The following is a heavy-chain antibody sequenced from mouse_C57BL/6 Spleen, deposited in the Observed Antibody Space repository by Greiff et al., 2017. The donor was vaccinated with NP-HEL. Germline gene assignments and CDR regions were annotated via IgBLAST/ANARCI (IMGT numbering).Heavy chain of an antibody. D-gene: IGHD1-1*01. CDR1: GYTFTSYW. J-gene: IGHJ2*01. CDR2: IDPSDSYT. CDR3: ARGMDYGSSYEGY. Sequence: VQLQQSGAELVKPGASVKLSCKASGYTFTSYWMQWVKQRPGQGLEWIGEIDPSDSYTNYNQKFKGKATLTVDTSSSTAYMQLSSLTSEDSAVYYCARGMDYGSSYEGYWGQGTTLTVSS. V-gene: IGHV1-50*01.